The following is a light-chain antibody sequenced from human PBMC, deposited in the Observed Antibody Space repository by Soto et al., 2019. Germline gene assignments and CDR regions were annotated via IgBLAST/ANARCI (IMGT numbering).Light chain of an antibody. Sequence: SYELTQPPSVSVSPGQTASITCSGDKLGDKYASWYQQKPGQSPLLVIYQDTKRPSGIPERFSGSNSGNTATLTISGTQAMDEADYYCQAWDSSTSVVFRGGTKVTVL. CDR2: QDT. CDR3: QAWDSSTSVV. CDR1: KLGDKY. J-gene: IGLJ2*01. V-gene: IGLV3-1*01.